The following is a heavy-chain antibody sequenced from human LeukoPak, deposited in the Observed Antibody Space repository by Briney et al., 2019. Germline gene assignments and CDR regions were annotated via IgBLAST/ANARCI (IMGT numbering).Heavy chain of an antibody. Sequence: SETLSLTCAVYGGSFSGYYWSWIRQPPGKGLEWIGEINHSGSTNYNPSLKSRVTISVDTSKNQFSLKLSSLTAADTAVYYCARGRRVRYNWKLGYARSGENWFDPWGQGTLVTVSS. CDR2: INHSGST. J-gene: IGHJ5*02. CDR3: ARGRRVRYNWKLGYARSGENWFDP. D-gene: IGHD1-20*01. V-gene: IGHV4-34*01. CDR1: GGSFSGYY.